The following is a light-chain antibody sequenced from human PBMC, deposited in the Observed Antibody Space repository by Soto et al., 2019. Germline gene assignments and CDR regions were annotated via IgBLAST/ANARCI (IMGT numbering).Light chain of an antibody. CDR3: FSFTSNNTHV. V-gene: IGLV2-23*01. CDR1: SSDFGSYKF. CDR2: ETS. Sequence: QSVLTQPASVSGSPGQSVTISCTGTSSDFGSYKFVSWYQHHPGKVPKVIIYETSKRPSGVSDRFSGSKSGNTASLTISGLQAEDEADYYCFSFTSNNTHVVGRGTKVTGL. J-gene: IGLJ1*01.